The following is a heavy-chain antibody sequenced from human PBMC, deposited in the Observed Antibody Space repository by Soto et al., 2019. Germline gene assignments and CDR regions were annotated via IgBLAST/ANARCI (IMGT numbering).Heavy chain of an antibody. J-gene: IGHJ4*02. D-gene: IGHD3-22*01. CDR3: AGGARDSSGKFDY. CDR1: GGTFSSYA. CDR2: IIPIFGTA. V-gene: IGHV1-69*13. Sequence: SVKVSCKASGGTFSSYAISWVRQAPGQGLEWMGGIIPIFGTANYAQKFQGRVTITADESTSTAYMELSSLRSEDTAVYYCAGGARDSSGKFDYWGQGTLVTVSS.